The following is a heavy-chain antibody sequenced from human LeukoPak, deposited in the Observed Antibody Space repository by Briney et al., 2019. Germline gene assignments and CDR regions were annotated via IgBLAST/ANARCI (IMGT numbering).Heavy chain of an antibody. J-gene: IGHJ4*02. CDR1: GGIFSSYA. Sequence: SVKVSCKASGGIFSSYAISWVRQAPGQGLEWMGGIIPIFGTANYAQKFQGRVTITTDESTSTAYMELSSLRSEDTAVYYCARETPGGITGTTLGYWGQGTLVTVSS. V-gene: IGHV1-69*05. CDR2: IIPIFGTA. CDR3: ARETPGGITGTTLGY. D-gene: IGHD1-20*01.